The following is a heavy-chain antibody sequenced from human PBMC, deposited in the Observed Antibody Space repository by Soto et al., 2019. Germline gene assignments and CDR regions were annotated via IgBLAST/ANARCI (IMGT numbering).Heavy chain of an antibody. CDR2: IYHSGST. Sequence: PSETLSLTCAVSGGSISSSNWWSFVRQPPGKGLEWIGEIYHSGSTNYNPSLKSRVTISVDKSKNQFSLKLSSVTAADTAVYYCARIHILIEMATKTRPYYFDYWGQGTLVTVSS. J-gene: IGHJ4*02. V-gene: IGHV4-4*02. D-gene: IGHD5-12*01. CDR1: GGSISSSNW. CDR3: ARIHILIEMATKTRPYYFDY.